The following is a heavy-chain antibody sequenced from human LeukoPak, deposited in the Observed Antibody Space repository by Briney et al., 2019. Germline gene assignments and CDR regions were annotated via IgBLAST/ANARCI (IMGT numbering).Heavy chain of an antibody. Sequence: ASVKVSCKVSGYTLTELSMHWVRQAPGKGLEWMGGFDPEDGETIYAQKFHGRVTMTEDRSTDTAYMELSSLRSEDTAVYYCATDRGQLVHKDAFDIWGQGKMVTVSS. J-gene: IGHJ3*02. V-gene: IGHV1-24*01. CDR2: FDPEDGET. CDR1: GYTLTELS. D-gene: IGHD6-6*01. CDR3: ATDRGQLVHKDAFDI.